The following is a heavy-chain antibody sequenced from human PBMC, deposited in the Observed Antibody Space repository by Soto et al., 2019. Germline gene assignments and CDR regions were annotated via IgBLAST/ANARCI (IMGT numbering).Heavy chain of an antibody. D-gene: IGHD5-18*01. Sequence: GSLRLSCAASGFTFSTYAMQWVRQAPGKGLEFVSSISSNGGTTNYAYSVKGRFTISRDNSRDTLYLQMGSLRPEDVAVYYCARDGRAMNDYWGQGTLVTVSS. CDR1: GFTFSTYA. J-gene: IGHJ4*02. V-gene: IGHV3-64*01. CDR3: ARDGRAMNDY. CDR2: ISSNGGTT.